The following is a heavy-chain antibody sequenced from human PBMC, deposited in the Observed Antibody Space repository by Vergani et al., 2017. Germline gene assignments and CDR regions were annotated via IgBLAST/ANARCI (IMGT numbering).Heavy chain of an antibody. CDR3: ARYSXDCSGGSCYSNVQGYYYYMDV. J-gene: IGHJ6*03. Sequence: EVQLVQSGAEVKKPGESLKISCKGSGYSFTSYWIGWVRQMPGKGLEWMGIIYPGDSDTRYSPSFQGQVTISADKSISTAYLQWSSLKASDTAMYYCARYSXDCSGGSCYSNVQGYYYYMDVWGKGTTVTVSS. D-gene: IGHD2-15*01. CDR1: GYSFTSYW. CDR2: IYPGDSDT. V-gene: IGHV5-51*01.